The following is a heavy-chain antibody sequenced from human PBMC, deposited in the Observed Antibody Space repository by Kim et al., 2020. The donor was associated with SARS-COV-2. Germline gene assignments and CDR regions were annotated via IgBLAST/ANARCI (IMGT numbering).Heavy chain of an antibody. D-gene: IGHD2-8*01. CDR2: INGGATVT. J-gene: IGHJ4*02. V-gene: IGHV3-23*01. CDR3: AKVTFGPNVGVDHFDT. CDR1: GFTFSSYA. Sequence: GGSLRLSCAASGFTFSSYAMNWFRQAPGKGLEWVSGINGGATVTHHADSVKGRFTISRDNSMNTLFLQMNSLRVDDSAMYYCAKVTFGPNVGVDHFDTWGQGTLGTGSS.